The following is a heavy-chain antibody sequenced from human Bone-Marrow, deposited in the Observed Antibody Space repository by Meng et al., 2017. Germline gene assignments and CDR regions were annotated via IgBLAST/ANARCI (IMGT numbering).Heavy chain of an antibody. CDR1: GFSFSDYG. Sequence: GESLKISCAASGFSFSDYGMSWVRQVPGKGLEWVSTISASLVNIYYADSVKGRFTISRDSSRNTLFLQMNGLRAEDTAVYYCAKMFVTVAGYFQYWGRGALVTVSS. D-gene: IGHD3-9*01. V-gene: IGHV3-23*01. CDR3: AKMFVTVAGYFQY. J-gene: IGHJ4*02. CDR2: ISASLVNI.